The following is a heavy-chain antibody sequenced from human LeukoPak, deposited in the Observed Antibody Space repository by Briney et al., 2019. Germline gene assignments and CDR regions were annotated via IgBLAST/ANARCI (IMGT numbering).Heavy chain of an antibody. Sequence: SETLSLTCAVSGYSISSGYYWGWIRQPPGKGLEWIGSIFHSESLYYNPSLKSRVTISVDTSKNRFSLRLSSVTAADTAVFFCARLPERSDLLPSYANSFDWWGQGTLVTVSS. V-gene: IGHV4-38-2*01. J-gene: IGHJ4*02. D-gene: IGHD3-9*01. CDR1: GYSISSGYY. CDR3: ARLPERSDLLPSYANSFDW. CDR2: IFHSESL.